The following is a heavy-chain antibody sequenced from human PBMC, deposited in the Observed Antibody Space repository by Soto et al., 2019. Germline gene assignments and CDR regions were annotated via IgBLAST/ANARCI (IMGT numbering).Heavy chain of an antibody. CDR2: INPNSGDT. CDR3: ARAPILVGVTTYEHYFDL. Sequence: ASVKVSCKASGYTFTGYYIHWVRQAPGQGLEWMGWINPNSGDTNFAQKFQGRVTIVADESTSTGFMELTSLRSEDTAVYYCARAPILVGVTTYEHYFDLWGQGTLVTVSS. V-gene: IGHV1-2*02. CDR1: GYTFTGYY. J-gene: IGHJ4*02. D-gene: IGHD3-3*01.